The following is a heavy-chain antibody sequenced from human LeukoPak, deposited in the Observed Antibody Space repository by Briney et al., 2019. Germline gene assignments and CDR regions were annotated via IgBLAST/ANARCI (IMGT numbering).Heavy chain of an antibody. Sequence: SETQSLTCTVSGGSISSSSYYWGWIRQPPGKGLGWIGSIYYSGSTYYNPSLKSRVTISVDTSKNQFSLKLSSVTAADTAVYYCARPHGYSSGWFTYWGQGTLVTVSS. CDR1: GGSISSSSYY. V-gene: IGHV4-39*01. J-gene: IGHJ4*02. CDR2: IYYSGST. CDR3: ARPHGYSSGWFTY. D-gene: IGHD6-19*01.